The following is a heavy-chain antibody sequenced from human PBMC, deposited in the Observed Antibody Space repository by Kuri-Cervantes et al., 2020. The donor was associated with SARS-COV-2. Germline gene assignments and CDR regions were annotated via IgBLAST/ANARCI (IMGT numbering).Heavy chain of an antibody. V-gene: IGHV1-69*10. CDR1: GGTFSSYA. J-gene: IGHJ4*02. Sequence: SVKISCKASGGTFSSYAISWVRQAPGQGLEWMGGIITIFGIANYAQKFQGRVTITADKSTSTAYMALSSLRSEDTAVYYCARGDDSSGEAYFDYWGQGTPVTVSS. CDR3: ARGDDSSGEAYFDY. D-gene: IGHD3-22*01. CDR2: IITIFGIA.